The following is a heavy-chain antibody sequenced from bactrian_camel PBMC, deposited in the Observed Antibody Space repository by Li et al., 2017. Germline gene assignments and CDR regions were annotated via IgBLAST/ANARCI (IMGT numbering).Heavy chain of an antibody. J-gene: IGHJ4*01. CDR1: GFTFSNSW. D-gene: IGHD1*01. CDR2: IDPSGASK. V-gene: IGHV3S1*01. Sequence: HVQLVESGGGSAQAGGSLRLSCAGSGFTFSNSWMYWVRQRPGKGLEWVASIDPSGASKPTNDSLRDRFAISRDNAKNTMYLQMTSLKPEDTAVYYCVGDTDVGWGQGTQVTVS. CDR3: VGDTDVG.